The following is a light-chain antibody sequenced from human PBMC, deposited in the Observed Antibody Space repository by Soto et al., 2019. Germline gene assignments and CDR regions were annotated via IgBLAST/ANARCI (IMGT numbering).Light chain of an antibody. CDR3: SLYTTDSTDV. Sequence: QSVLTQPPSVSGSPGQSVTISCAGTSSDFSSYNRVSWDQRPTGTGPKLIIYEVNNRPSGVPDRFSGSKSGNTASLTISGLQAEDDAEYYCSLYTTDSTDVFGTGTKVTVL. CDR2: EVN. V-gene: IGLV2-18*01. CDR1: SSDFSSYNR. J-gene: IGLJ1*01.